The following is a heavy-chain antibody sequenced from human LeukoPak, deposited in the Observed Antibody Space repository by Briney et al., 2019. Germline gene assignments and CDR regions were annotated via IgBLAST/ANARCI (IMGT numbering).Heavy chain of an antibody. V-gene: IGHV1-69*13. CDR1: GGTFSSYA. CDR3: ARVGALYCSSTSCYAFDI. Sequence: GASVKVSCKASGGTFSSYAISWVRQAPGQGLEWMGGIIPIFGTANYAQKFQGRVTITADESTSTAYMELSSLRSEDTAVYYCARVGALYCSSTSCYAFDIWGQGTMVTVSS. D-gene: IGHD2-2*01. J-gene: IGHJ3*02. CDR2: IIPIFGTA.